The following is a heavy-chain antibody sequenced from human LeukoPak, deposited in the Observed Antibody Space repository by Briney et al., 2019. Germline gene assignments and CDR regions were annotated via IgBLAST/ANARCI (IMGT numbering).Heavy chain of an antibody. Sequence: ASVKVSCKASGYTFTDYGIIWVRQAPGQGLEWMGWINPNSGGTNYAQKFQGWVTMTRDTSISTAYMELSRLRSDDTAVYYCARQEYYDISTGYSAGGNYYYGMDVWGQGTTVTVSS. CDR3: ARQEYYDISTGYSAGGNYYYGMDV. CDR1: GYTFTDYG. J-gene: IGHJ6*02. CDR2: INPNSGGT. V-gene: IGHV1-2*04. D-gene: IGHD3-9*01.